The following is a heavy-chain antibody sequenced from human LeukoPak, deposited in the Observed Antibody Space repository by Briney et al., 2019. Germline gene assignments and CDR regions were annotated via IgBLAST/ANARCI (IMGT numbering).Heavy chain of an antibody. J-gene: IGHJ4*02. CDR1: GFTFSSYA. D-gene: IGHD3-10*01. V-gene: IGHV3-23*01. Sequence: PGGSLRLSCAASGFTFSSYAMSWVRQAPGKGLEWVSAISGSGDSTYYADSVKGRFTISRDNSKNTLYLQMNSLRAEDTAVYYCAKAVWFGEFPFDYWGQGTLVTVSS. CDR2: ISGSGDST. CDR3: AKAVWFGEFPFDY.